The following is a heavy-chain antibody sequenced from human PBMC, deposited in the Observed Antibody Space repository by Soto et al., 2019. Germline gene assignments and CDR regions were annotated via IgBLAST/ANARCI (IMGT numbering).Heavy chain of an antibody. J-gene: IGHJ4*02. D-gene: IGHD3-22*01. CDR1: GFTFSSYG. V-gene: IGHV3-33*01. Sequence: PGGSLTLSCAASGFTFSSYGMHWVRQAPGKGLEWVAVIWYDGSNKYYADSVKGRFTISRDNSKNTLYLQMNSLRAEDTAVYYCARGAHYYDSSGPFDYWGQGTLVTVSS. CDR2: IWYDGSNK. CDR3: ARGAHYYDSSGPFDY.